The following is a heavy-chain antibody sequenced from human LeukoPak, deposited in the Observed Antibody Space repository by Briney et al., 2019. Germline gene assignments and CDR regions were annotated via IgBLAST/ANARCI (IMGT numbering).Heavy chain of an antibody. CDR3: ARDVMGGELRSYFDY. CDR1: GFTFSSYA. V-gene: IGHV3-30*04. CDR2: ISYDGSNK. J-gene: IGHJ4*02. Sequence: GGSLRLSCAASGFTFSSYAMYWVRQAPGKGLEWVAVISYDGSNKYYADSVKGRFTISRDNSKNTLYLQMNSLRAEDTAVYYCARDVMGGELRSYFDYWGQGTLVTVSS. D-gene: IGHD3-10*01.